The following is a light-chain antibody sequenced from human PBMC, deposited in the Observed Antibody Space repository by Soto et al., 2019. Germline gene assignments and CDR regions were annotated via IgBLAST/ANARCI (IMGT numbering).Light chain of an antibody. Sequence: EIVLTQSPATLSLSPVERATLSGRASQSFSNYLSWYQQKPCQAPRLLISVASNRATGIPARFSGSGSGTDFTLTISSLEPEDFAVYYCQQRSNWPPTFGQGTRLENK. CDR2: VAS. CDR1: QSFSNY. V-gene: IGKV3-11*01. J-gene: IGKJ5*01. CDR3: QQRSNWPPT.